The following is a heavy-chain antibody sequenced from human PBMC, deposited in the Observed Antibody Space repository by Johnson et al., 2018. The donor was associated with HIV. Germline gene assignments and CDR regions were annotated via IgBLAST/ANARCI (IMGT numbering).Heavy chain of an antibody. V-gene: IGHV3-30*03. CDR3: AREYDAFDI. CDR1: GFIFSSYH. CDR2: ISYDGSNK. Sequence: QVQLVESGGGVVQPGMSLRLSCAASGFIFSSYHMHWVRQAPGKGLEWVALISYDGSNKYYTDSVKGRFTISRDNSKNTLYVQMNSLRAEDTAVYYCAREYDAFDIWGQGTMVTVSS. J-gene: IGHJ3*02.